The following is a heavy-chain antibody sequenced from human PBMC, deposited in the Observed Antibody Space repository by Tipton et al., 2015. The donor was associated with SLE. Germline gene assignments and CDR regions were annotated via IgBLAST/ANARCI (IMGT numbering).Heavy chain of an antibody. CDR1: GGSVSSSSFY. V-gene: IGHV4-39*01. CDR3: ARHSWGSSVI. D-gene: IGHD6-6*01. J-gene: IGHJ3*02. CDR2: IYYSGTT. Sequence: TLSLTCSVSGGSVSSSSFYWGWIRQPPGKGLEWIGSIYYSGTTYYNPSLKSQVTMSVDTSKNQFSLTVNSVTAADTAGYYCARHSWGSSVIWGQGTMVTVSS.